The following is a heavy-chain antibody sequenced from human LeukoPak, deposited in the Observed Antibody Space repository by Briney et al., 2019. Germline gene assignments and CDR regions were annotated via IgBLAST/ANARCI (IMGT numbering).Heavy chain of an antibody. CDR3: ARDRYGMDV. V-gene: IGHV3-30-3*01. J-gene: IGHJ6*02. Sequence: PGRSLRLSCAASGFTFDDYAMHWVRQAPGKGLEWVAVISYDGSNKYYADSVKGRFTISRDNSKNTLYLQMNSLRAEDTAVYYCARDRYGMDVWGQGTTVTVSS. CDR2: ISYDGSNK. CDR1: GFTFDDYA.